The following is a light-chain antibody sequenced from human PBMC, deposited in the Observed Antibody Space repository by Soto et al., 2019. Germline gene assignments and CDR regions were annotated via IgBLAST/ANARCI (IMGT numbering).Light chain of an antibody. J-gene: IGKJ2*02. CDR1: QTITKY. Sequence: DIQMTQSPSSLSASVGDRVTITCRASQTITKYLNWYQHRPGKAPNLLIYAASTLQRGVPSRFSGSGSGTDFTLTISSLQPEDFATYYCQQSYNTPCTFGQGTKVEIK. V-gene: IGKV1-39*01. CDR3: QQSYNTPCT. CDR2: AAS.